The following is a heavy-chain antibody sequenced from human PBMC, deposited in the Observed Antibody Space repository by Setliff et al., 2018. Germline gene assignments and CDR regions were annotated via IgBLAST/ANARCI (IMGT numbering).Heavy chain of an antibody. CDR3: TRDRRIVGARHAFDI. V-gene: IGHV4-31*03. Sequence: SETLSLTCTVSGGSISSGGYYWSWIRQHPGKGLEWIGYIYYSGSTYYNPSLKSRVTISVDTSKNQFSLKLSSVTAADTAVYYCTRDRRIVGARHAFDIWGQGTMVTVSS. J-gene: IGHJ3*02. CDR1: GGSISSGGYY. CDR2: IYYSGST. D-gene: IGHD1-26*01.